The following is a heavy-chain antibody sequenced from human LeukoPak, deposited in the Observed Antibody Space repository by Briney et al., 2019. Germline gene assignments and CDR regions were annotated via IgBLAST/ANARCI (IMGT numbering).Heavy chain of an antibody. CDR2: ISSSSSYI. Sequence: GGSLRLSCAASGFTFSSYWMSWVRQAPGKGLEWVSSISSSSSYIYYADSVKGRFTISRDNAKNSLYLQMNSLRAEDTAVYYCAKGYSSGWYPYWGQGTLVTVSS. CDR1: GFTFSSYW. D-gene: IGHD6-19*01. J-gene: IGHJ4*02. CDR3: AKGYSSGWYPY. V-gene: IGHV3-21*04.